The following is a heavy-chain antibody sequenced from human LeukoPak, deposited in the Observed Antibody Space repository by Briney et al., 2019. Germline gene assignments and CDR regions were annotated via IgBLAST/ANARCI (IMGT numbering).Heavy chain of an antibody. Sequence: SETLSLTCTISGGSVSDYYWSWIRQSPGKGLEWIGYIYHTGSTSYSPSLKSRVTISVDTSKNQFSLKLNSVTAADTAVYYCASFYCSGGSCYQYFSYYYMDVWGKGTTVTISS. CDR2: IYHTGST. D-gene: IGHD2-15*01. CDR1: GGSVSDYY. CDR3: ASFYCSGGSCYQYFSYYYMDV. V-gene: IGHV4-4*08. J-gene: IGHJ6*03.